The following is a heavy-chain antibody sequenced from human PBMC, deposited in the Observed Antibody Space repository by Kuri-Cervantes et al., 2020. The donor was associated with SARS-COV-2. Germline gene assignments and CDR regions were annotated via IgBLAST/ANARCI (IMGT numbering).Heavy chain of an antibody. J-gene: IGHJ6*02. V-gene: IGHV4-39*01. CDR2: IYYSGST. CDR1: GGSISSSSYY. CDR3: ARSRGYCSSTSCFYYYGMDV. Sequence: SETLSLTCTVSGGSISSSSYYWGWIRQPPGKWLEWIGSIYYSGSTYYNPSLKSRVTISVDTSNNQFSLKLSSVTAADTAVYYCARSRGYCSSTSCFYYYGMDVWGQGTTVTVSS. D-gene: IGHD2-2*01.